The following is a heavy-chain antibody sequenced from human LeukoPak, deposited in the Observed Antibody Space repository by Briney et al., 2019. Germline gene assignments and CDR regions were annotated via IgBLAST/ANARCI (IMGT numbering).Heavy chain of an antibody. CDR3: ARHHLEFLRGMDV. V-gene: IGHV1-69*05. CDR2: IIPIFGTA. Sequence: GASVKVSCKASGGTFSSYAISWVRQAPGQGLEWMGGIIPIFGTANYAQKFQGRVTITTDESTSTAYMELSSLSSEDTAVYCCARHHLEFLRGMDVWGKGTTVTVSS. J-gene: IGHJ6*04. CDR1: GGTFSSYA. D-gene: IGHD3-3*01.